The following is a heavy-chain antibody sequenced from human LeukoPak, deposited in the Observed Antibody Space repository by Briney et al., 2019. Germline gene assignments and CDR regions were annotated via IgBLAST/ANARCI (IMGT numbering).Heavy chain of an antibody. CDR3: ARGSSGWLNHFDY. V-gene: IGHV4-34*01. D-gene: IGHD6-19*01. CDR2: INHSGST. Sequence: PSETLSLTCAVYGGSFSGYYWSWIRQPPGKGLEWIGEINHSGSTNYNPSLKSRVTISVDTSKNQFSLKLSSVTAADTAVYYCARGSSGWLNHFDYWGQGTLVTVSS. J-gene: IGHJ4*02. CDR1: GGSFSGYY.